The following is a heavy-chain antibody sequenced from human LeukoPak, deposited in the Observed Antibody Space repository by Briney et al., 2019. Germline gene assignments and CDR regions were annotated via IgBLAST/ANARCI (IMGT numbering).Heavy chain of an antibody. CDR1: GVSISSSGYY. V-gene: IGHV4-31*03. CDR2: IYFSGST. CDR3: ARKVAGSGNYDY. J-gene: IGHJ4*02. Sequence: SETLSLTCTVSGVSISSSGYYWSWIRQHPGKGLEWIGYIYFSGSTYYNPSLKSRVTISLDTSKNQFSLKLNSVTAADTAMYYCARKVAGSGNYDYWGQGTLVTVSS. D-gene: IGHD3-22*01.